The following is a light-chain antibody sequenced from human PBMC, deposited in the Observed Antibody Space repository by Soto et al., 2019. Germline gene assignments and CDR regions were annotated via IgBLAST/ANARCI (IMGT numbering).Light chain of an antibody. J-gene: IGKJ5*01. V-gene: IGKV1-39*01. CDR1: QNIKSY. CDR2: ASS. Sequence: DIQMTQSPSSLSASVGDRVIITCRASQNIKSYVNWYQQKPGKAPKLLIYASSSVQSGVPSRFRGSGSGTDFTLTISSLEPEDFAVYYCQHRMNWPLTFGQGTRLEIK. CDR3: QHRMNWPLT.